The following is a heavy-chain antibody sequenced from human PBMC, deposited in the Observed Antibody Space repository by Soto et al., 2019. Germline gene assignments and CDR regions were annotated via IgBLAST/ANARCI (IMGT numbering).Heavy chain of an antibody. CDR3: ARVGYCSSTSCYAGRGYYYYYMDV. J-gene: IGHJ6*03. D-gene: IGHD2-2*03. V-gene: IGHV3-21*01. CDR1: GFTFSSYS. Sequence: GESLKISCAASGFTFSSYSMNWVRQAPGKGLEWVSSISSSSSYIYYADSVKGRFTISRDNAKNSLYLQMNSLRAEDTAVYYCARVGYCSSTSCYAGRGYYYYYMDVWGKGTTVTVSS. CDR2: ISSSSSYI.